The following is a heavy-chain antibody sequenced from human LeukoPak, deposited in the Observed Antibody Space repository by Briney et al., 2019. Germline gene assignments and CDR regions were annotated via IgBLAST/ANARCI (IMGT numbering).Heavy chain of an antibody. V-gene: IGHV3-48*01. CDR2: ISSSSSTI. CDR3: ARAGIKPKSIAAAGPLLFY. Sequence: GGSLRLSCAASGFTFSSYSMNWVRQAPGKGLEWVSYISSSSSTIYYADSVKGRFTISRDNAKNSLYLQMNSLRAEDTAVYYCARAGIKPKSIAAAGPLLFYWGQGTLVTVSS. CDR1: GFTFSSYS. D-gene: IGHD6-13*01. J-gene: IGHJ4*02.